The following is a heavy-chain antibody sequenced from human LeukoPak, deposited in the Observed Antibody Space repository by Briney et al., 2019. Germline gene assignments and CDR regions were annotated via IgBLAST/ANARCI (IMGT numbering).Heavy chain of an antibody. CDR1: GGSFSRYY. D-gene: IGHD5-24*01. J-gene: IGHJ4*03. CDR2: IDHRGDA. V-gene: IGHV4-34*01. CDR3: ARGATISETGYFDF. Sequence: PSETLSLTCAVYGGSFSRYYWSWIRQSPGKGLEWIAEIDHRGDANYNPSVKSRVTISVDTSKNQFSLKVRSLSAADTAVYYCARGATISETGYFDFWGQGTLVTVSS.